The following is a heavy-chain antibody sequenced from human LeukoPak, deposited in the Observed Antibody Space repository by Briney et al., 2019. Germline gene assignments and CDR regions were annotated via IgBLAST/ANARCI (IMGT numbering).Heavy chain of an antibody. V-gene: IGHV3-30-3*01. CDR2: IASDGSHT. CDR1: GFTFSTYF. Sequence: GGSLRLSCAASGFTFSTYFMHWVRQAPGKGLEWVADIASDGSHTFYVESVKGRFTISRDNSKNTLYLQMNSLRTEDTAVYFCARERQDTIIHSGAFDICGQGTMVTVSS. CDR3: ARERQDTIIHSGAFDI. J-gene: IGHJ3*02. D-gene: IGHD3-10*01.